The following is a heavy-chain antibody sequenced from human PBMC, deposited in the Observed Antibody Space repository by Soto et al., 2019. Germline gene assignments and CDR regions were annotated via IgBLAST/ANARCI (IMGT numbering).Heavy chain of an antibody. D-gene: IGHD6-6*01. V-gene: IGHV4-34*01. J-gene: IGHJ4*02. Sequence: QVQLQQWGAGLLKPSETLSLTCAVYGGSFSGYYWSWIRQPPGKGLEWIGEINHSGSTNYNPSLKSRVTISVDTSKNQFSLKLSSMTAADTAVYYCARGEYSSIDYWGQGTLVTVSS. CDR1: GGSFSGYY. CDR2: INHSGST. CDR3: ARGEYSSIDY.